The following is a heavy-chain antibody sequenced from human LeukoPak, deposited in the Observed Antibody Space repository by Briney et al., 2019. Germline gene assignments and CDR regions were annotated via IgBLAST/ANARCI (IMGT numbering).Heavy chain of an antibody. CDR2: INHSGST. Sequence: SETLSLTCAVYGVSFSVYYWSWIRQPPGKGLEWIGEINHSGSTNYNPSLKSRVTISVNTSKNHVSLKLSSVTAAATAVSYCARKPHYYDSSMTGAFDIWGQGTMVTVSS. CDR3: ARKPHYYDSSMTGAFDI. CDR1: GVSFSVYY. J-gene: IGHJ3*02. D-gene: IGHD3-22*01. V-gene: IGHV4-34*01.